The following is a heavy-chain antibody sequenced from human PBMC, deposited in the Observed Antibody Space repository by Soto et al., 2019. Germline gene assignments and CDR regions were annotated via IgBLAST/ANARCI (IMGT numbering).Heavy chain of an antibody. V-gene: IGHV3-33*01. CDR1: GFSFSSYG. Sequence: GGSRRLSCAASGFSFSSYGMHWVRQAPGNGLEWVAVIWYDGSNKYYGDSVKGRFTISKDNSKNTLYLQMNSLRAEDMAVYYCARAGGYCSGGSCSFFDYWGQGTLVTVSS. J-gene: IGHJ4*02. CDR3: ARAGGYCSGGSCSFFDY. D-gene: IGHD2-15*01. CDR2: IWYDGSNK.